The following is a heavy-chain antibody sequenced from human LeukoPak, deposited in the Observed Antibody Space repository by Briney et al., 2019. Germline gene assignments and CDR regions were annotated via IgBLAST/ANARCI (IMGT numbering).Heavy chain of an antibody. V-gene: IGHV1-69*13. Sequence: SVKVSCKTSGGTFTSYAITWVRQAPGQGLEWLGKIIPISGTTNYAQKFQGRVTFTADESTSTAYMELSSLRSEDTALYYCARKLRLGGNWFDPWGQGTLVTVSS. CDR2: IIPISGTT. CDR3: ARKLRLGGNWFDP. CDR1: GGTFTSYA. J-gene: IGHJ5*02. D-gene: IGHD1-26*01.